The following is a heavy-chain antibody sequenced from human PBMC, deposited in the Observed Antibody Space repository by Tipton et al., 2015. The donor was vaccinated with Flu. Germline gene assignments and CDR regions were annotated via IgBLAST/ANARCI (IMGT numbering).Heavy chain of an antibody. CDR2: IYYSGST. CDR1: GGFISSSSYY. CDR3: ARDFYDSSGYPRFDP. D-gene: IGHD3-22*01. Sequence: TLSLTCTVSGGFISSSSYYWGWIRQPPGKGLEWIGSIYYSGSTYYNPSLKSRVTMSVDTSKSQFSLKLSSVTAADTAVYYCARDFYDSSGYPRFDPWGQGTLVTVSS. J-gene: IGHJ5*02. V-gene: IGHV4-39*07.